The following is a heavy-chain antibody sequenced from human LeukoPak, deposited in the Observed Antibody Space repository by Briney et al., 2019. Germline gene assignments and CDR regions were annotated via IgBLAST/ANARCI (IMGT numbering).Heavy chain of an antibody. CDR2: ISDRGGST. Sequence: GRSLRLSCAASGFTFSSYVMHWVRQAPGKGLEWVSSISDRGGSTYYADSVKGRFTISRDNSKNTLYLQMSSLRAEDTAVYYCAKRYSYLDYWGQGTLVIVSS. CDR1: GFTFSSYV. CDR3: AKRYSYLDY. J-gene: IGHJ4*02. V-gene: IGHV3-23*01. D-gene: IGHD1-26*01.